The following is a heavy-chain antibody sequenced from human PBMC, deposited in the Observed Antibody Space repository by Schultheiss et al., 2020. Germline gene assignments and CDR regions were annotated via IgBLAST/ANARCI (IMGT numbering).Heavy chain of an antibody. CDR2: ISSSSSTI. V-gene: IGHV3-48*01. Sequence: WGSLRLSCAASGFTFSSYSMNWVRQAPGKGLEWVSYISSSSSTIYYADSVKGRFTISRDNSRGTLFLQMDSLGADDTAVYYCAKGRTGAPFDYWGQGTLVTVSS. CDR1: GFTFSSYS. J-gene: IGHJ4*02. D-gene: IGHD4/OR15-4a*01. CDR3: AKGRTGAPFDY.